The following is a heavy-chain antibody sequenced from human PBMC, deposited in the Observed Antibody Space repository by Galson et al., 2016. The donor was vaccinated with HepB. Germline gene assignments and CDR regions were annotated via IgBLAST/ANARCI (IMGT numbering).Heavy chain of an antibody. CDR2: ITRSGDAT. CDR3: ARTGQTWLLFDY. Sequence: SLRLSCAASGFSFSNSGMSWVRQAPGRGLEWVSGITRSGDATNYADFVRGRFTISRDNSKNTLYLYMNNLTAADTAVYYCARTGQTWLLFDYWGQGALVTVSS. D-gene: IGHD3-22*01. CDR1: GFSFSNSG. V-gene: IGHV3-23*01. J-gene: IGHJ4*02.